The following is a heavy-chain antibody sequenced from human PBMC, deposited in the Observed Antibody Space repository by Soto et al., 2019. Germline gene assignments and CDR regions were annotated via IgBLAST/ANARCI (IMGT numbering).Heavy chain of an antibody. CDR2: IYPGDLDT. V-gene: IGHV5-51*01. CDR1: GYSFTRYW. CDR3: VREAVRGGSYYYGMDV. J-gene: IGHJ6*02. D-gene: IGHD6-25*01. Sequence: PWASLTMTWKRSGYSFTRYWIGWVRQMPGKGLEWVGIIYPGDLDTRYSPSFRGQVTISADRSTSTAYLQWNSLKASATAIYYCVREAVRGGSYYYGMDVWGQGTTVTVSS.